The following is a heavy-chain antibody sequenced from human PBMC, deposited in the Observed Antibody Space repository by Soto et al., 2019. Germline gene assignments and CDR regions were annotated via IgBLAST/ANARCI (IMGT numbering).Heavy chain of an antibody. CDR2: IDPSDSYT. D-gene: IGHD6-13*01. Sequence: PGESLKISCKGSGYSFTSYWISWVRQMPGKGLEWMGRIDPSDSYTNYSPSFQGHVTISADKSISTAYLQWSSLKAPDTAMYYCAKTISSIAAAGQYYYYGMDVWGQGTTVTVSS. CDR3: AKTISSIAAAGQYYYYGMDV. J-gene: IGHJ6*02. CDR1: GYSFTSYW. V-gene: IGHV5-10-1*01.